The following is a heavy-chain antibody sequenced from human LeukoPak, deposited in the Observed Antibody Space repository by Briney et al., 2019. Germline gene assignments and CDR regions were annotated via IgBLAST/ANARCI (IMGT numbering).Heavy chain of an antibody. Sequence: SETLSLTCTVSSGSISSYYWSWIRQPPGKGLEWIGYIYYSGRTNYNPSLNSRVTISVDTSKNQFSLKLASVTAADTAVYYCARHPSKSSGSYYGAFDIWGQGTMVTVSS. CDR1: SGSISSYY. D-gene: IGHD1-26*01. CDR2: IYYSGRT. CDR3: ARHPSKSSGSYYGAFDI. J-gene: IGHJ3*02. V-gene: IGHV4-59*08.